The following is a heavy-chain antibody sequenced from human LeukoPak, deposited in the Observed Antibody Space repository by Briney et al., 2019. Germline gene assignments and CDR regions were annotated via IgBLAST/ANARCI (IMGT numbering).Heavy chain of an antibody. D-gene: IGHD4-17*01. CDR3: ARDLRYGDYSLDY. J-gene: IGHJ4*02. CDR1: GFTFSDYY. V-gene: IGHV3-11*01. Sequence: GGSLRLSCAASGFTFSDYYMGWIGQAPGKGLGGVSYISSSGSTIYYADSVKGRFTISRDNAKNSLFLQMNSLRAEDTAVYYCARDLRYGDYSLDYWGQGTLVTVSS. CDR2: ISSSGSTI.